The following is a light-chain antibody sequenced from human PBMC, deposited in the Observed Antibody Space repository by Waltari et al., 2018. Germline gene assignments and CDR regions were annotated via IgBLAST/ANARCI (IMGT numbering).Light chain of an antibody. J-gene: IGKJ4*01. CDR3: QQYGSSPPSLT. V-gene: IGKV3-20*01. Sequence: IVLTQSPGTLSLSLGERAILSCTASQSVSSSYLAWYQQKPGQAPRLLIYGASSRATGIPDRFSGSGSGTDFTLTISRLEPEDFAVYYCQQYGSSPPSLTFGGGTKVEIK. CDR2: GAS. CDR1: QSVSSSY.